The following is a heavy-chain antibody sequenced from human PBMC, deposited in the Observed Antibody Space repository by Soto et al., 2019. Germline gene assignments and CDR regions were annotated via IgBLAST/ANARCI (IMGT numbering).Heavy chain of an antibody. CDR1: GGSISSGGYY. CDR3: ARDRSGSSSWYHRAFDI. CDR2: IYYSGST. Sequence: PSETLSLTCTVSGGSISSGGYYWSWIRQHPGKGLEWIGYIYYSGSTYYNPSLKSRVTISVDTSKNQFSLKLSSVTAADTAVYYCARDRSGSSSWYHRAFDIWGQGTMVTVS. J-gene: IGHJ3*02. D-gene: IGHD6-13*01. V-gene: IGHV4-31*03.